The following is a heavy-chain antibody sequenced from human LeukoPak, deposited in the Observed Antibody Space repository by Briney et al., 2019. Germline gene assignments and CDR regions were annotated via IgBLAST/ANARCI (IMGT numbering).Heavy chain of an antibody. CDR2: ISWNSGGI. Sequence: GGSLRLSYAASGFTLSGYWMSWVRRAPGKGLEWVSGISWNSGGIAYADSVKGRFTISRDNAKNSLYLQMNSLRAEDTAVYYCAKDQARAQQLVHVVYWGQGTLVTVSS. V-gene: IGHV3-9*01. D-gene: IGHD6-13*01. CDR3: AKDQARAQQLVHVVY. J-gene: IGHJ4*02. CDR1: GFTLSGYW.